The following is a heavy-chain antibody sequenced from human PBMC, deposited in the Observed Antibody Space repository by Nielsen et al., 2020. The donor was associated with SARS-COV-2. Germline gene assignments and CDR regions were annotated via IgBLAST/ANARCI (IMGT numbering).Heavy chain of an antibody. V-gene: IGHV4-31*03. CDR3: ARGRAKCSSTSCHPYFDY. D-gene: IGHD2-2*01. CDR2: IYYSGST. CDR1: GGSISSGGYY. Sequence: SETLSLTCTVSGGSISSGGYYWSWIRQHPGKGLEWIGYIYYSGSTNYNPSLKSRVTISVDTSKNQFSLKLSSVTAADTAVYYCARGRAKCSSTSCHPYFDYWGQGTLVTVSS. J-gene: IGHJ4*02.